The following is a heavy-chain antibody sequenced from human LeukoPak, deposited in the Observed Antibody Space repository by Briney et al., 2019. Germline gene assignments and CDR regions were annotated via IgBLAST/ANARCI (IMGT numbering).Heavy chain of an antibody. CDR3: ASLGSYDSNFGSGVPFDY. D-gene: IGHD3-22*01. Sequence: GGSLRLSCAASGFTFSSYAMHWVRQAPGKGLEWVAVISYDGSNKYYADSVKGRFTISRDNSKNTLYLQMNSLRAEDTAVYYCASLGSYDSNFGSGVPFDYWGQGTLVTVSS. CDR2: ISYDGSNK. V-gene: IGHV3-30-3*01. CDR1: GFTFSSYA. J-gene: IGHJ4*02.